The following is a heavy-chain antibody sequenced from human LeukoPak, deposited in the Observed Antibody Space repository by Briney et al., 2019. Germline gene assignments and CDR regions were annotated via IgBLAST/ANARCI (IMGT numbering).Heavy chain of an antibody. Sequence: GGSLRLSCAASGFTFSSYGMHWVRQAPGKGLEWVAVISYDGSNKYYADSVKGRFTISRDNSKNTLYLQMNSLRAEDTAVYYCAKDREYQLLYYFDYWGRGTLVTVSS. J-gene: IGHJ4*02. D-gene: IGHD2-2*01. CDR2: ISYDGSNK. CDR3: AKDREYQLLYYFDY. V-gene: IGHV3-30*18. CDR1: GFTFSSYG.